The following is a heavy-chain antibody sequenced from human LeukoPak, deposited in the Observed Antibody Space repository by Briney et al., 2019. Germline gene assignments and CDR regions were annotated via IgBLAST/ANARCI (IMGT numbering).Heavy chain of an antibody. CDR3: TRPGHDNRFDP. Sequence: PGGSLRLSCAASGFTFSTYAMSWVRQAPGKRLEWVGRIRSKANSYATAYAASVKGRFTISRDDSKITAYLQMNSLKTEDTAVYYCTRPGHDNRFDPWGQGTLVTVSS. J-gene: IGHJ5*02. V-gene: IGHV3-73*01. CDR2: IRSKANSYAT. CDR1: GFTFSTYA.